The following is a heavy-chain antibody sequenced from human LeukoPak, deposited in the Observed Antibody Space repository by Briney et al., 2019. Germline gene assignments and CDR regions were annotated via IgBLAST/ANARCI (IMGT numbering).Heavy chain of an antibody. Sequence: GGSLRLSCAASGFTFSSYAMSWVRQAPGKGLEWVSSISSSSSYIYYADSVKGRFTISRDNAKNSLYLQMNSLRAEDTAVYYCAREGPAARHGSGREVDYWGQGTLVTASS. CDR1: GFTFSSYA. V-gene: IGHV3-21*01. CDR2: ISSSSSYI. D-gene: IGHD3-10*01. CDR3: AREGPAARHGSGREVDY. J-gene: IGHJ4*02.